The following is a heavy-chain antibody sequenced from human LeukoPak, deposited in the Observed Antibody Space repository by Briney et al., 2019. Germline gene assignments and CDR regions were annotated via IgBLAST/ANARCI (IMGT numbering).Heavy chain of an antibody. V-gene: IGHV3-48*04. CDR1: GFSFSSYS. CDR2: ISSRSGTI. J-gene: IGHJ4*02. Sequence: PGGSLRLSCVGSGFSFSSYSINWVRQAPGKGLDWVSYISSRSGTIDYADSVKGRVTISRDNAKNSLYLQMNSLRAEDTAVYYCARVGLAVDYGDYGGDYWGQGTLVTVSS. D-gene: IGHD4-17*01. CDR3: ARVGLAVDYGDYGGDY.